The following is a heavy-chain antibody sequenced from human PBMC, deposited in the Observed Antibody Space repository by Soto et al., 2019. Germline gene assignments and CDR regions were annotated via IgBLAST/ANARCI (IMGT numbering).Heavy chain of an antibody. D-gene: IGHD3-16*01. CDR1: GGSFKMYA. J-gene: IGHJ4*02. CDR3: ARSIGSGAVMGGFDY. CDR2: IIPIFDSP. V-gene: IGHV1-69*01. Sequence: QVQLVQSGPEMRKPGSAVRVSCKASGGSFKMYAMNWVGQAPGQGLEWMAGIIPIFDSPRYAQQFQGRLTIAVDESTSTAYMELSSLRSEDTAMYYCARSIGSGAVMGGFDYWGQGTLVRVAS.